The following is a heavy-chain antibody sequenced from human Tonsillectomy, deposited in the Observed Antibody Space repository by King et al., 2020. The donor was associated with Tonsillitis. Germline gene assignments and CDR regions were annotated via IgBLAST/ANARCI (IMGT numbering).Heavy chain of an antibody. D-gene: IGHD4-17*01. CDR2: ISNSGSTI. V-gene: IGHV3-11*01. Sequence: VQLVESGGGLVKPGGSLRLSCAASGFTFNDYYMSWIRQAPGKGLEWVSYISNSGSTIYYVDSVKGRFTISRDNAKNSLYLQMNSLRAEDTAVYYCARSLSTVTTTYYYYVMDVWGQGTTVTVSS. CDR3: ARSLSTVTTTYYYYVMDV. CDR1: GFTFNDYY. J-gene: IGHJ6*02.